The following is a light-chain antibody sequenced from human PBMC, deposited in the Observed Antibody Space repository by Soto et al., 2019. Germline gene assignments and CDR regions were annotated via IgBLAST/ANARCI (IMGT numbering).Light chain of an antibody. CDR1: QSISRG. CDR3: QQYNSYSVT. J-gene: IGKJ1*01. CDR2: GVS. V-gene: IGKV1-5*01. Sequence: DIQMTQSPSTLSASVGDRVTITCRASQSISRGLAWYQQKPGKAPKFVIDGVSSLKSGVPSRFSGSGSWTEFTLVISSLQPDDFATYYCQQYNSYSVTFGQGTKVEIK.